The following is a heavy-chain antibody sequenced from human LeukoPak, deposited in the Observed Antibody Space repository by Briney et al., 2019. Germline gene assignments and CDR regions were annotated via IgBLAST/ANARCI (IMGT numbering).Heavy chain of an antibody. CDR1: GFTVSDYY. CDR2: IYRGGFT. V-gene: IGHV3-53*01. J-gene: IGHJ5*02. D-gene: IGHD2/OR15-2a*01. CDR3: AREFLGFHP. Sequence: GGSLRLSCAASGFTVSDYYMNSVRQAPGKGLEWVSVIYRGGFTYYADSVRGRFSISRDNSKNTLYLQMNSLRAEDTALYYCAREFLGFHPWGQGTLVTVPS.